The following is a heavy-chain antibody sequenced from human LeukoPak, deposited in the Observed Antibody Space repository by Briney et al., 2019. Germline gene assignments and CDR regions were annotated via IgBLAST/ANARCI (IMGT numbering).Heavy chain of an antibody. CDR1: GFTFSSYA. V-gene: IGHV3-7*01. CDR2: IKQDGSEK. D-gene: IGHD2-15*01. J-gene: IGHJ6*02. CDR3: ARENDMGYCSGGRCYKGYNAMDV. Sequence: GGSLRLSCAASGFTFSSYAMSWVRQAPGKGLEWVANIKQDGSEKYYVDSVKGRFTISRDNAKNSLYLQMNSLRAEDTAVYYCARENDMGYCSGGRCYKGYNAMDVWGQGTTVTVSS.